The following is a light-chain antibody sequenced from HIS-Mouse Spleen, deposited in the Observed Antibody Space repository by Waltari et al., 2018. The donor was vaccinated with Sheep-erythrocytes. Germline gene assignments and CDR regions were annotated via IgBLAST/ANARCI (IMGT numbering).Light chain of an antibody. Sequence: QSALTQPRSVSGSPGQSVTISCTGTSSDVGGYNYVSWYHQHPGKAPKLMTYDVSKRPAGVPVLFAGSKSGNTASLTISGLQAEDEADYYCCSYAGSYNHVFATGTKVTVL. V-gene: IGLV2-11*01. CDR1: SSDVGGYNY. J-gene: IGLJ1*01. CDR2: DVS. CDR3: CSYAGSYNHV.